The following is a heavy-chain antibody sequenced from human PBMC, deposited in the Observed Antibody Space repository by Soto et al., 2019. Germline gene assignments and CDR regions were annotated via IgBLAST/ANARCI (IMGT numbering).Heavy chain of an antibody. CDR3: ARARSRCGAACFDY. CDR1: SASISSADYY. CDR2: IYYSGST. D-gene: IGHD2-21*02. J-gene: IGHJ4*02. Sequence: QVQLQESGPGLVKPSQTLSLTCTVSSASISSADYYWSWIRQHPGKGLEWIAYIYYSGSTSYNPALKSRVIISMDTSRDQFSLPLTSVTAADTAVYYCARARSRCGAACFDYWGQGTLVTVSS. V-gene: IGHV4-31*03.